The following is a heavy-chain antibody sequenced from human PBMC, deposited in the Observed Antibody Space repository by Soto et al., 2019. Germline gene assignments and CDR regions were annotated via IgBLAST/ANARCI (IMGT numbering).Heavy chain of an antibody. D-gene: IGHD2-8*01. J-gene: IGHJ4*02. CDR3: AKDIVCVLMVYAFDY. Sequence: EVQLVESGGGLVQPGRSLRLSCAASGFTFDDYAMHWVRQAPGKGLEWVSGISWNSGSIGYADSVKGRFTIYRDNAKNSLYLQMNSLRAEDTALDYCAKDIVCVLMVYAFDYWGQGTLVTVSS. CDR2: ISWNSGSI. CDR1: GFTFDDYA. V-gene: IGHV3-9*01.